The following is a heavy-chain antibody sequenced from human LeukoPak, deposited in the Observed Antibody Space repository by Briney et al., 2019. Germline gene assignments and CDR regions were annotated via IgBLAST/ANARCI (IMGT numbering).Heavy chain of an antibody. CDR1: GFTFSSYE. V-gene: IGHV3-48*03. CDR2: ISSSGSTI. Sequence: PGGSLRLSCAASGFTFSSYEMNWVRQAPGKGLEWVSYISSSGSTIYYADSVKGRFTISRDNAKNSLYLQMNSLRAEDTAVYYCASQYYDILTGYRYFQHWGQGTLVTVSS. CDR3: ASQYYDILTGYRYFQH. J-gene: IGHJ1*01. D-gene: IGHD3-9*01.